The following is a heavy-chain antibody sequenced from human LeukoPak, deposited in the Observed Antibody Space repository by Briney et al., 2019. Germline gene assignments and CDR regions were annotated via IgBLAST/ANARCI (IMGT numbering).Heavy chain of an antibody. V-gene: IGHV4-59*01. CDR2: IYYGVGT. Sequence: SETLSLSCGVSGDSLNRNYCGWVRQPPGERLEWGWCIYYGVGTHYNPSLKSRVSMSVDTSTNESSLNLSSLNAGDTAVYHCARLLAACPGGRCRDHFDYWGQGTLVTVSS. CDR3: ARLLAACPGGRCRDHFDY. D-gene: IGHD2-15*01. J-gene: IGHJ4*02. CDR1: GDSLNRNY.